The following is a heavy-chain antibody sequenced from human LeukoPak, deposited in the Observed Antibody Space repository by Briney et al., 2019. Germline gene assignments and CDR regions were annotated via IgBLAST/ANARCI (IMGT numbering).Heavy chain of an antibody. J-gene: IGHJ4*02. CDR2: INPNSGGT. V-gene: IGHV1-2*02. CDR3: ARVDSSAPNTFDY. CDR1: GYTFTGYY. D-gene: IGHD3-22*01. Sequence: ASVKVSCKASGYTFTGYYMHWVRQAPGQGLEWMGWINPNSGGTNYAQKFQGRVTMTRDTSISTAYMELSRLRSDDTAVYYWARVDSSAPNTFDYWGQGSLVTVSS.